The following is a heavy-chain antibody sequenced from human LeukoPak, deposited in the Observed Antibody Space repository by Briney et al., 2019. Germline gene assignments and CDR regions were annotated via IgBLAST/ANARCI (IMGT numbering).Heavy chain of an antibody. CDR2: IYHSGST. CDR3: ARGVTYFFDY. Sequence: PSQTLSLTCAVSGGSISSGGYSWSWIRQPPGKGLEWIGYIYHSGSTYYNPSLKSRVTISVDTSKNQFSLKLSSVTAADTAVYYCARGVTYFFDYWGQGTLVTVSS. CDR1: GGSISSGGYS. J-gene: IGHJ4*02. V-gene: IGHV4-30-2*01. D-gene: IGHD3-10*01.